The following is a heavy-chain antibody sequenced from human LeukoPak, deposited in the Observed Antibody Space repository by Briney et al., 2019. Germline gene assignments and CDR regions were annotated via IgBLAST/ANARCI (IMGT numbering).Heavy chain of an antibody. J-gene: IGHJ3*02. D-gene: IGHD3-9*01. CDR1: GFTFGDYA. CDR2: IRIKAYGGTT. Sequence: GGSLRLSCTASGFTFGDYAMSWVRQAPGKGLEWVGFIRIKAYGGTTEYAASVKGRFTISRDDSKSIAYLQMNSLKTEDTAVYYCSRSYQRGYFDWDPNAFDIWGQGTMVTVSS. V-gene: IGHV3-49*04. CDR3: SRSYQRGYFDWDPNAFDI.